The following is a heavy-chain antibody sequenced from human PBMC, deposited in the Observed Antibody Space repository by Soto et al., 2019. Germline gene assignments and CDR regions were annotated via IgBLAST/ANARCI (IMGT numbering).Heavy chain of an antibody. J-gene: IGHJ4*02. CDR2: ISNSGDTA. CDR3: AKSRVFIGAIVTLLDS. D-gene: IGHD3-16*02. CDR1: GFTFSSYA. Sequence: EVQLLDSGGGLVQPGGSLTLSCATSGFTFSSYAMVWVRQAAEKGLDCVASISNSGDTAYYADSVKSRFTISRGNSENTLYLQMNGLRADDTALYFCAKSRVFIGAIVTLLDSWGQGTQVTVSS. V-gene: IGHV3-23*01.